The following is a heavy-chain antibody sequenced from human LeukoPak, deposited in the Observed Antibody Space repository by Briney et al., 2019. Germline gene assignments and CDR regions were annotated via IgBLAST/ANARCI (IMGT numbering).Heavy chain of an antibody. CDR1: GGSFSGYY. V-gene: IGHV4-34*01. CDR2: IYHSGST. J-gene: IGHJ4*02. CDR3: ARGLSSGWVDY. Sequence: SETLSLTCAVYGGSFSGYYWSWIRQPPAKGLEWIGEIYHSGSTNYNPSLKSRVTISIDMSKKQFSLNLSSVTAADTAVYFCARGLSSGWVDYWGQGTLVTVSS. D-gene: IGHD6-19*01.